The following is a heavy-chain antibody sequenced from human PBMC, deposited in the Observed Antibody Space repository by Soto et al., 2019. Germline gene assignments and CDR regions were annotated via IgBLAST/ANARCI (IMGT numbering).Heavy chain of an antibody. J-gene: IGHJ4*02. CDR3: ASGRGYSCA. V-gene: IGHV4-34*01. Sequence: PSETLSLTCAVYGGSFSGYYWSWIRQPPGKGLEWIGEINHSGSTNHNPSLKSRVTISVDTSKNQFSLKLSSVTAADTAVYYCASGRGYSCAWGQGTLVTVSS. CDR2: INHSGST. CDR1: GGSFSGYY. D-gene: IGHD5-18*01.